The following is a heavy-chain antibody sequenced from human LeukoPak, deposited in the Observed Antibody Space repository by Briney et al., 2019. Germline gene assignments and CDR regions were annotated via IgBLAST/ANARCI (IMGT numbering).Heavy chain of an antibody. V-gene: IGHV3-33*01. Sequence: GGSLRLSCAASGFTFSSYGMHWVRQAPGKGLEWVAVIWYDGSNKYYADSVKGRFTISRDNSKNTLYLQMNSLRAEDTAVYYCARQLNGDPFDYWGQGTLVTVSS. D-gene: IGHD4-17*01. CDR1: GFTFSSYG. CDR2: IWYDGSNK. CDR3: ARQLNGDPFDY. J-gene: IGHJ4*02.